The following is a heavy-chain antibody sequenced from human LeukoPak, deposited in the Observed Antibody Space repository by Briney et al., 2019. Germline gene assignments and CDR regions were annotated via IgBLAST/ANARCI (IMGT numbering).Heavy chain of an antibody. CDR1: GFTFSSYW. CDR2: IKEDGSEK. V-gene: IGHV3-7*01. CDR3: ARDPYGDNWFDP. Sequence: QPGGSLRLSCAASGFTFSSYWMSWVRQAPGKGLEWVANIKEDGSEKYYVDSVKGRFTISRDNAKKSLYLQMNNLRAADTAVYYCARDPYGDNWFDPWGQGTLVTVSS. D-gene: IGHD4-17*01. J-gene: IGHJ5*02.